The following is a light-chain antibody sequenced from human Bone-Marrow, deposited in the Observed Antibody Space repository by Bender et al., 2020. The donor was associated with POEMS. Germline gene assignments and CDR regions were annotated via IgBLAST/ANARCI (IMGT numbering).Light chain of an antibody. J-gene: IGLJ2*01. V-gene: IGLV1-44*01. CDR3: ATWDDSLNGWV. CDR2: NNN. CDR1: NSNLGSYN. Sequence: ELAQPPSASGAPGQGVIISCSGSNSNLGSYNVNWYQQFPGTAPKLLIYNNNQRPSGVPARFSGSKSGTSASLAISGLQSEDEADYYCATWDDSLNGWVFGGGTRLTVL.